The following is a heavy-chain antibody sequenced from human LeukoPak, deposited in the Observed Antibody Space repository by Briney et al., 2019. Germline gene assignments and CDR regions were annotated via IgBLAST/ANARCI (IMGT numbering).Heavy chain of an antibody. CDR2: ISAYNGDT. CDR1: GYTFRNYG. J-gene: IGHJ6*02. D-gene: IGHD2-8*01. Sequence: GASVKVSCKASGYTFRNYGITWVRQAPGQGLEWMGWISAYNGDTHYAQNLQGRVTMTTDTSTSTAYMELRSLRSDDTAVYYCARAGNGGDYNYGMDVWGQGTTVTVSS. CDR3: ARAGNGGDYNYGMDV. V-gene: IGHV1-18*01.